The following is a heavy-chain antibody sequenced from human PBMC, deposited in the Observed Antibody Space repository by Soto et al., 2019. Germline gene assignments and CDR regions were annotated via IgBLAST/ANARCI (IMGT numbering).Heavy chain of an antibody. D-gene: IGHD2-15*01. CDR1: GFTFSSYA. Sequence: GGSLRLSCAASGFTFSSYAMSWVRQAPGKGLEWVSAISGSGGSTYYADSVKGRFTISRDNSKNTLYLQMNSLRAEDTAVYYGAKDRGYCSGGSCYSGDFFDYWGQGTLVTVSS. CDR3: AKDRGYCSGGSCYSGDFFDY. V-gene: IGHV3-23*01. CDR2: ISGSGGST. J-gene: IGHJ4*02.